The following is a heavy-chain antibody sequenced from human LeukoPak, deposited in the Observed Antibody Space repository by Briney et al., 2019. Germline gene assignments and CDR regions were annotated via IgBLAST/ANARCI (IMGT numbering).Heavy chain of an antibody. CDR1: GGSISSSSHY. CDR2: IYYSGST. D-gene: IGHD3-22*01. CDR3: ARTGTDYYDSSGYQSPFDY. V-gene: IGHV4-39*07. J-gene: IGHJ4*02. Sequence: SETLSLTCTVSGGSISSSSHYWGWIRQPPGKGLEWIGSIYYSGSTYYNPSIKSRVTISVDTSKNQFSLKLSSVTAADTAVYYCARTGTDYYDSSGYQSPFDYWGQGTLVTVSS.